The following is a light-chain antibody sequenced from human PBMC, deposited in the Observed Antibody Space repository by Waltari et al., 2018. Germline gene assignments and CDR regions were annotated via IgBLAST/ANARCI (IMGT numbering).Light chain of an antibody. CDR3: QRRSYWPPYT. CDR2: DTS. Sequence: EILLTHSLATLPLSPGERATPPCRASPRVSSDIAWYQQKPGQAPRLLICDTSYKAAGCPARFSGSGSGTDFTLTISSLETEGFAVYYCQRRSYWPPYTFSQGTKL. V-gene: IGKV3-11*01. CDR1: PRVSSD. J-gene: IGKJ2*01.